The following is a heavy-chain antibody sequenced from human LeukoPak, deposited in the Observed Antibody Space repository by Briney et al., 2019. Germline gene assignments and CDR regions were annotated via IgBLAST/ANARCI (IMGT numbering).Heavy chain of an antibody. Sequence: GSLRLSCAASGFSFSSFDMHWVRQATGKGLEWVSGIGTAGDTYYAGSVKGRFTIPRENGKNSYYLQMNSLRAGDTAMYYCARGWGFADYWGQGTLVTVSS. V-gene: IGHV3-13*01. CDR1: GFSFSSFD. CDR2: IGTAGDT. CDR3: ARGWGFADY. J-gene: IGHJ4*02. D-gene: IGHD3-10*01.